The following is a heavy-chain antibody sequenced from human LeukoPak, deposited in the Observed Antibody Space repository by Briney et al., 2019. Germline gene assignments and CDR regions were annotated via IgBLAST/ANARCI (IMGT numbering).Heavy chain of an antibody. CDR1: GYTFTSYD. Sequence: ASVKVSCKASGYTFTSYDFSWVRQAPGQGLEWMGWISAYNGNTNYAQKLQGRVTMTTDTSTSTAYMELRSLRSDDTAVYYCARSSSLRPPSEVWGQGTMVTVSS. D-gene: IGHD4-17*01. J-gene: IGHJ3*01. CDR3: ARSSSLRPPSEV. V-gene: IGHV1-18*01. CDR2: ISAYNGNT.